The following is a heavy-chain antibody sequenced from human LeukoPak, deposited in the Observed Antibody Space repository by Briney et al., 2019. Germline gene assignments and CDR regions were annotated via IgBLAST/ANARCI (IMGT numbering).Heavy chain of an antibody. CDR1: GFTFSSYG. D-gene: IGHD2-2*01. Sequence: GGSLRLSCAASGFTFSSYGMHWVRQAPGKGLEWVAVIWYDGSNKYYADSVKGRFTISRDNSKNTLYLQMNSLRAEDTAVYYCASDGDQYCSSTSCYPFFDYWGQGTLVTVSS. J-gene: IGHJ4*02. CDR2: IWYDGSNK. V-gene: IGHV3-33*01. CDR3: ASDGDQYCSSTSCYPFFDY.